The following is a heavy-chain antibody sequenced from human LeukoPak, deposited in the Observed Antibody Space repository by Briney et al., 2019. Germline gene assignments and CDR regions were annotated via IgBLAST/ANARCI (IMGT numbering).Heavy chain of an antibody. D-gene: IGHD3-22*01. J-gene: IGHJ3*01. CDR3: ARETASTRNYYDSSGYLVS. V-gene: IGHV1-2*02. CDR2: INPNSGGT. Sequence: ASVKVSCKASGYTVTGYYMHWVRQAPGQGLEWMGWINPNSGGTNYAQKFQGRVTMTGDTSISTAYMELSRLRSDDTAVYYCARETASTRNYYDSSGYLVSWGQGTMVTDSS. CDR1: GYTVTGYY.